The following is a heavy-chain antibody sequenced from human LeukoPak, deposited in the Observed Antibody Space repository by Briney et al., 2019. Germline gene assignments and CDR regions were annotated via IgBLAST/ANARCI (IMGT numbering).Heavy chain of an antibody. CDR2: ISSSSSYI. Sequence: GGSLRLSCAASGFTFSSYSMNWVRQAPGKGLEWVSSISSSSSYIYYADTVKGRFTISRDNAKNSLYLQMNSLRAEHTAVYYCARSHYDFWSGYSAGFDPWGQGTLSPSPQ. CDR3: ARSHYDFWSGYSAGFDP. D-gene: IGHD3-3*01. V-gene: IGHV3-21*01. CDR1: GFTFSSYS. J-gene: IGHJ5*02.